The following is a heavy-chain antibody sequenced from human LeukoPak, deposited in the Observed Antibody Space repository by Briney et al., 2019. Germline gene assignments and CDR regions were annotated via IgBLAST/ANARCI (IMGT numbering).Heavy chain of an antibody. D-gene: IGHD1-26*01. V-gene: IGHV3-74*01. CDR2: ITSDGRNT. CDR3: TRDWYYTTDY. CDR1: GFSFSTTW. Sequence: PGGSLRLSCAASGFSFSTTWMNWVRQATGKGLVSVSRITSDGRNTVYADSVKGRFTISRDNAKNTVYLQMDSLRDEDTAVYYCTRDWYYTTDYWGQGTLVTVSS. J-gene: IGHJ4*02.